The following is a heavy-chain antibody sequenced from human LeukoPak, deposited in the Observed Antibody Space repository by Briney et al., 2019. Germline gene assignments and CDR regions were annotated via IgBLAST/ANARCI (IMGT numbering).Heavy chain of an antibody. CDR2: IYYSGST. D-gene: IGHD3-3*01. J-gene: IGHJ4*02. CDR3: ARSNVWSGYSPNFDY. Sequence: SETLSLTCTVSGGSISSYYWSWIRQPAGKGLEWIGYIYYSGSTYYNPSLKSRVTISVDTSKNQFSLKLSSVTAADTAVYYCARSNVWSGYSPNFDYWGQGTLVTVSS. V-gene: IGHV4-59*06. CDR1: GGSISSYY.